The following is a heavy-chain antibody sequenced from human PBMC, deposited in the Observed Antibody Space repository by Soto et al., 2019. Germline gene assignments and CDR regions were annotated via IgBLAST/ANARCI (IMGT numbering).Heavy chain of an antibody. J-gene: IGHJ4*02. Sequence: EVQLLEPGGGLVQPGGSLRLSCAASGFTFSTYAMSWVRQAPGKGLEWVSGISGSGGSTYYADSVKGRFTISRDNSNNTLYLQMSSLRAEDTAVYYCAKDRKSGSGWYWDYWGQGTLVTVSS. V-gene: IGHV3-23*01. CDR2: ISGSGGST. D-gene: IGHD6-19*01. CDR1: GFTFSTYA. CDR3: AKDRKSGSGWYWDY.